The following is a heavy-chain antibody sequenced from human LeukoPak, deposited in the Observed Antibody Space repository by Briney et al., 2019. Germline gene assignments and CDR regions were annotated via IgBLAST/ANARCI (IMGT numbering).Heavy chain of an antibody. CDR3: ARYSGYESYNWFGP. CDR2: IHYSGKN. J-gene: IGHJ5*02. V-gene: IGHV4-59*01. D-gene: IGHD5-12*01. CDR1: GGSISSYY. Sequence: SETLSLTRTVSGGSISSYYWTWIRQPPGKGLEWIGCIHYSGKNNYNPSLKSRVTISVDTSKNQLSLKMSSVTAADTAVYFCARYSGYESYNWFGPWGQGTLVTVSS.